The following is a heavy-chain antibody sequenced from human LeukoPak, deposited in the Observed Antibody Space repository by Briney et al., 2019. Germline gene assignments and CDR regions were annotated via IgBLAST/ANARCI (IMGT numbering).Heavy chain of an antibody. CDR1: GGSISSSTYY. CDR3: AREGTLYHYYYYVDV. D-gene: IGHD1-14*01. V-gene: IGHV4-39*07. CDR2: ISYSGST. Sequence: SETLSLTCTVSGGSISSSTYYWGWIRQPPGKGLEWIGSISYSGSTYYNPSLKSRVTISVDTSKNQFSLKLTSVTAADTAVYYCAREGTLYHYYYYVDVWGKGTTVTISS. J-gene: IGHJ6*03.